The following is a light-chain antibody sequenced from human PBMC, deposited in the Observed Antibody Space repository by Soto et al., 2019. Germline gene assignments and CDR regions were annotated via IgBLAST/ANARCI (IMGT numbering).Light chain of an antibody. CDR2: EVS. Sequence: QSVLTQPASVSGTPGQSITISCTGSNSDVGIYKYVSWYQQHPGKAPKLMIYEVSNRPSGVSNRFSGSKSGNTASLTISGLQAEDETDYYCFSYTSSGTYVFGTGTKVTVL. J-gene: IGLJ1*01. CDR3: FSYTSSGTYV. V-gene: IGLV2-14*01. CDR1: NSDVGIYKY.